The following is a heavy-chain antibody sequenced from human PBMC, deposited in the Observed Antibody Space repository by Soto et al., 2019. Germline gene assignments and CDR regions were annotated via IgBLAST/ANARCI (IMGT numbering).Heavy chain of an antibody. V-gene: IGHV3-33*01. J-gene: IGHJ6*02. CDR3: ARDVIYCGGDCPYGMDV. D-gene: IGHD2-21*02. CDR1: GFTFSSYG. CDR2: IWYDGSNK. Sequence: GGSLRLSCAASGFTFSSYGMHWVRQAPGKGLEWVAVIWYDGSNKYYADSVKGRFTISRDNSKNTLYLQMNSLRAEDTAVYYCARDVIYCGGDCPYGMDVWGQGTTVTVSS.